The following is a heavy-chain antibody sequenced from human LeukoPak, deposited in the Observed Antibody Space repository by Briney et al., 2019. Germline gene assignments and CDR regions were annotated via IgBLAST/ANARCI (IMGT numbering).Heavy chain of an antibody. V-gene: IGHV3-23*01. D-gene: IGHD3-3*01. Sequence: GGSLRLSCAASGFIFSSYAMSWVRQAPGKGLEWVSAISVSGGSTYYADSVKGRFTFTRDNSKNTLYLQMNGLRAEDTAVYYCAKTLGEFTSAFDIWGQGTMVTVSS. CDR1: GFIFSSYA. J-gene: IGHJ3*02. CDR3: AKTLGEFTSAFDI. CDR2: ISVSGGST.